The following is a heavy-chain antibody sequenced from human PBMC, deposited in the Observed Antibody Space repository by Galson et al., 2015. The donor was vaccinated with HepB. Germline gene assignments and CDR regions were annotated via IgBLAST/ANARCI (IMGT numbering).Heavy chain of an antibody. V-gene: IGHV7-4-1*02. CDR3: ARTPYYGSGSYYNAWFDP. Sequence: SVKVSCKASGYILTNFDMNWVRQAPRQGLEWMGWINTNTGNPTYAPGFTGRFVFSLDTSVSTAYLQISSLKAEDTAVYYCARTPYYGSGSYYNAWFDPWGHGTLVTVSS. J-gene: IGHJ5*02. CDR2: INTNTGNP. D-gene: IGHD3-10*01. CDR1: GYILTNFD.